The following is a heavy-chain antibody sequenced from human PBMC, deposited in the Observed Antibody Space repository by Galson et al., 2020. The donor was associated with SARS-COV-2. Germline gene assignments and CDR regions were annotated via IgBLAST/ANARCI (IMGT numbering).Heavy chain of an antibody. D-gene: IGHD5-12*01. CDR2: IYYSGST. J-gene: IGHJ5*02. CDR1: GGSISSSSYY. CDR3: ARLLAGATPLGWFDP. V-gene: IGHV4-39*01. Sequence: SETLSLTCTVSGGSISSSSYYWGWIRQPPGKGLEWIGSIYYSGSTYYNPSLKSRVTISVDTSKNQFSLKLSSVTAADTAVYYCARLLAGATPLGWFDPWGQGTLVTVSS.